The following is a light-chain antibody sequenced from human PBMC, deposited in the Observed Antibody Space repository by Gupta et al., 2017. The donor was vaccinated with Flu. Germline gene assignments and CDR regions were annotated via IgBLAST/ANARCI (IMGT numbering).Light chain of an antibody. CDR3: QQSSSFPLFS. V-gene: IGKV3-20*01. J-gene: IGKJ1*01. CDR1: QSVSSSY. CDR2: GAS. Sequence: EIVLTQSTGTLSLSPGERATLSCRASQSVSSSYLAWYQQKPGQAPRLLIYGASSRPTDIPDRFSGSGSGTDLTLTISRREQEDFAAYYCQQSSSFPLFSFGRGTKVEIK.